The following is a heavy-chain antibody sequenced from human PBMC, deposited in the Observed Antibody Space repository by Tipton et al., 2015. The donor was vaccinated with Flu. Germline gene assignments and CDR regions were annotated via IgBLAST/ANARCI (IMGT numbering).Heavy chain of an antibody. CDR2: IIPILGVT. CDR1: GGTFSNHG. Sequence: QLVQSGAEVKKPGSSVKVSCKTSGGTFSNHGFGWVRQAPGQGLEWMGRIIPILGVTTYAQNFQGRVTITADKSTSTVYMEVSTLRTADTAVYYCARDLLRDYGMDVWGQGTSVTVSS. CDR3: ARDLLRDYGMDV. V-gene: IGHV1-69*09. D-gene: IGHD2/OR15-2a*01. J-gene: IGHJ6*02.